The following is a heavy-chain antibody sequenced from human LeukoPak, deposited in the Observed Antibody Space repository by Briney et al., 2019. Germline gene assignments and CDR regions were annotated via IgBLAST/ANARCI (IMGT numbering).Heavy chain of an antibody. Sequence: GGSLRLSCAASGFTFSNYAMSWVRQAPGKGLEWLSVVSSSGAGTYYADSVKGRFTISRDNAKNSLYLQMNSLRAEDTAVYYCARVRYCSGGSCRSPFSYWGQGTLVTVSS. CDR2: VSSSGAGT. V-gene: IGHV3-23*01. J-gene: IGHJ4*02. D-gene: IGHD2-15*01. CDR1: GFTFSNYA. CDR3: ARVRYCSGGSCRSPFSY.